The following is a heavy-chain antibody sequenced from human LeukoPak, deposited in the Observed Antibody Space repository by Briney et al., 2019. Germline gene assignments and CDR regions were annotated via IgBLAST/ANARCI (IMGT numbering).Heavy chain of an antibody. CDR1: GASIISSNYY. D-gene: IGHD3-3*01. CDR3: ARLGTSYYDFWSGPMKLENWFDP. CDR2: IFSTGST. V-gene: IGHV4-39*01. J-gene: IGHJ5*02. Sequence: PSETLSLTCTVSGASIISSNYYWGWIRQPPGKGLECIGNIFSTGSTYYNPSLKGRVTISIDTSKNHFSLELSSVTAADTAVYFCARLGTSYYDFWSGPMKLENWFDPWGQGTLVTVSS.